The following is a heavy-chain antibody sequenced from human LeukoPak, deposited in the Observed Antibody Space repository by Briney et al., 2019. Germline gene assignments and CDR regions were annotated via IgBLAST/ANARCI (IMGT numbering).Heavy chain of an antibody. Sequence: PGGSLRLTCAASGITFSSYAMSWVRQAPGKGLEWVSAISGSGGSTYYADSVKGRFTISRDNSKNTVYLQMNSLKAEDTAVYYCVEGQPGGTQLPSWAPHYFDFWGQGTMVTVSS. V-gene: IGHV3-23*01. CDR2: ISGSGGST. CDR3: VEGQPGGTQLPSWAPHYFDF. J-gene: IGHJ4*02. D-gene: IGHD5-18*01. CDR1: GITFSSYA.